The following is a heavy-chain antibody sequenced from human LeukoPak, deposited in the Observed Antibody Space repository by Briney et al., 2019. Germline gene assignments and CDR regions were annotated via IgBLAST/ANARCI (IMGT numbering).Heavy chain of an antibody. J-gene: IGHJ6*02. CDR1: GGTLSSYA. Sequence: SVKVSCKASGGTLSSYAISWVRQAPGQGLEWMGRIIPILGIANYAQKFQGRVTITADKSTSTAYMELSSLRSEDTAVYYCARSYYYGSGSYYPHLYYYYGMDVWGQGTTVTVSS. V-gene: IGHV1-69*04. CDR2: IIPILGIA. CDR3: ARSYYYGSGSYYPHLYYYYGMDV. D-gene: IGHD3-10*01.